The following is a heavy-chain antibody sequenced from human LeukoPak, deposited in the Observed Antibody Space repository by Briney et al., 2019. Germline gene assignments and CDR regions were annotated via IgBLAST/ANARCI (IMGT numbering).Heavy chain of an antibody. V-gene: IGHV1-46*01. CDR3: ARGSTRGGYYPYYFDY. CDR2: INPSGGST. J-gene: IGHJ4*02. Sequence: ASVKVSCKASGYTFTSYSMRWVRQAPGQGLEWMGIINPSGGSTSYAQKFQGRVTMTRDMSTSTVYMELSSLRSEDTAVYYCARGSTRGGYYPYYFDYWGQGTLVTVSS. CDR1: GYTFTSYS. D-gene: IGHD3-22*01.